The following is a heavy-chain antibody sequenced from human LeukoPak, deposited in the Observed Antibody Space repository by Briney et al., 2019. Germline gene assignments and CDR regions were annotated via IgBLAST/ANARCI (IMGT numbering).Heavy chain of an antibody. CDR1: GGTFISYT. CDR2: IIPILGIA. D-gene: IGHD5-24*01. CDR3: ARDLDGYNLSWFDP. Sequence: SVKDSCKASGGTFISYTISWVRQAPGQGLEWMGRIIPILGIANYAQKFQGRATITADKSTSTAYMELSSLRSEDTAVYYCARDLDGYNLSWFDPWGQGTLVTVSS. J-gene: IGHJ5*02. V-gene: IGHV1-69*04.